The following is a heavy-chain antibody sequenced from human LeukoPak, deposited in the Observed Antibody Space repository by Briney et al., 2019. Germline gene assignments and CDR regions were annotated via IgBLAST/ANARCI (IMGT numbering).Heavy chain of an antibody. V-gene: IGHV4-30-4*07. CDR1: GDSVTNGAYC. Sequence: SQTLSLTCSVSGDSVTNGAYCWSWIRQPPGQGLEWIGYIYDIAITYQNPSLRSRLTISVDTSQNQFSLKLSSVTAADTAVYYCARHYGSGSGLVWFDPWGQGTLVTVSS. CDR3: ARHYGSGSGLVWFDP. CDR2: IYDIAIT. D-gene: IGHD3-10*01. J-gene: IGHJ5*02.